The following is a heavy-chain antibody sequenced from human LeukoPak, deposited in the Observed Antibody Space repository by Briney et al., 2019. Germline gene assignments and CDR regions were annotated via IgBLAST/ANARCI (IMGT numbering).Heavy chain of an antibody. CDR2: IKQDGNKK. CDR3: ARDGDYDWNYRSGFDY. CDR1: GFTFNSYW. D-gene: IGHD1-7*01. J-gene: IGHJ4*02. V-gene: IGHV3-7*01. Sequence: PGGSLRLSCAASGFTFNSYWMAWVRQAPGKGLEWVANIKQDGNKKYYVDSVKGRFTISRDNAKNSLYLQINSLRVEDTAVYYCARDGDYDWNYRSGFDYWGQGTLVTVSS.